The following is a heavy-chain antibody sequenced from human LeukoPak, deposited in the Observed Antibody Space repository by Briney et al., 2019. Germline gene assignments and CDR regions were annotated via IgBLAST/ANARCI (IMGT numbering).Heavy chain of an antibody. CDR2: ISSSSSYI. V-gene: IGHV3-21*01. CDR1: GFSFSSYN. D-gene: IGHD2/OR15-2a*01. Sequence: GGSLRPSCAASGFSFSSYNMNWVRQAPGKGLEWVSFISSSSSYIYYADSVKGRFTISRDNAKNSLYLQMNSLRAEDTAVYYCARSPTFRGWFDPWGQGTLVTVSS. CDR3: ARSPTFRGWFDP. J-gene: IGHJ5*02.